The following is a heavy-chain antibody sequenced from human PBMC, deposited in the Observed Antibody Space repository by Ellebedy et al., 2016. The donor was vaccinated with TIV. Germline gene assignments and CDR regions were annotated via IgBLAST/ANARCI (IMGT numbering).Heavy chain of an antibody. Sequence: GESLKISCAASGFIFSDYEMNWLRQSPERGLEWIAYISGSGGRTTYTDSVRGRFTISRDNAKNFLFLQMFSLRVEGTAIYYCARDRPGARGPGADFYWGQGSLVTVSS. CDR1: GFIFSDYE. CDR3: ARDRPGARGPGADFY. D-gene: IGHD3/OR15-3a*01. J-gene: IGHJ4*02. V-gene: IGHV3-48*03. CDR2: ISGSGGRT.